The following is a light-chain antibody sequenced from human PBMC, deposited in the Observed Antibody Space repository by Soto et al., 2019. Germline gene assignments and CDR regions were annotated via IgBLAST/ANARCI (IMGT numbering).Light chain of an antibody. CDR1: SSDVGGYNY. CDR2: DVD. Sequence: QSVLTQPRSVSGSPGQSVTISCTGTSSDVGGYNYVSWYQQHPGKVPKLMIYDVDKRPSGVPDHLSGSKSGNTASLTISGLQDEDEADYFCCSYAGSYTFVFGTGTKVTVL. J-gene: IGLJ1*01. V-gene: IGLV2-11*01. CDR3: CSYAGSYTFV.